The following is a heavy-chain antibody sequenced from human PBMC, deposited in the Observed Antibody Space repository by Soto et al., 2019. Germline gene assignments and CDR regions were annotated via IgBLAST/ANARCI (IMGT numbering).Heavy chain of an antibody. CDR1: GFTFSSYA. Sequence: GGSLRLSCAASGFTFSSYAMSWVRQAPGKGLEWVSAISGSGGSTYYADSVKGRFTISRDNSKNTLYLQMNSLRAEDTAVYYCAKVKTQTFGVVIISDYYYGMDVWGNGTTGTVS. CDR3: AKVKTQTFGVVIISDYYYGMDV. D-gene: IGHD3-3*01. J-gene: IGHJ6*04. CDR2: ISGSGGST. V-gene: IGHV3-23*01.